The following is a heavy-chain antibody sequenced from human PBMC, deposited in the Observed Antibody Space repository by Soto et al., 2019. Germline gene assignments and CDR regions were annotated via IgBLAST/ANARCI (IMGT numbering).Heavy chain of an antibody. D-gene: IGHD1-26*01. Sequence: EVHLLESGGGLVQPGGSLRLSCAASGFTFSNSALSWVRQAPGKGLEWVSAITSGGGTVYADSVKGRFTISRDNSKDTVYMQMTSLRADDTAVYYCAKEMGHSLPLDYWGQGTLVTVSS. V-gene: IGHV3-23*01. J-gene: IGHJ4*02. CDR1: GFTFSNSA. CDR2: ITSGGGT. CDR3: AKEMGHSLPLDY.